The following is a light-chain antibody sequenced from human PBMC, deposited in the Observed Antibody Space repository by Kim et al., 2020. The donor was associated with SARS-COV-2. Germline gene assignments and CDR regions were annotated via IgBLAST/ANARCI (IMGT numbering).Light chain of an antibody. Sequence: SAYVGDRVTITCRASENIDAYLAWYQQKPGKAPKLLIYKASSLDSGVPSRFSGSGSRTEFALTVDSLQPEDLATYYCQQYDTYPYTFGQGTKLEI. V-gene: IGKV1-5*03. CDR3: QQYDTYPYT. CDR2: KAS. CDR1: ENIDAY. J-gene: IGKJ2*01.